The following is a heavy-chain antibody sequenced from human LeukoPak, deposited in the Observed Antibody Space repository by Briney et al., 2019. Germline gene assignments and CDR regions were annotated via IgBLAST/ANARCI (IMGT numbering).Heavy chain of an antibody. CDR1: GGSISSSTYY. V-gene: IGHV4-39*01. J-gene: IGHJ2*01. CDR2: ISYSGNS. D-gene: IGHD6-19*01. Sequence: PSETLSLTCNVSGGSISSSTYYWGWIRQPPGKGLEWMGGISYSGNSYDNPSLKSRVNIFADTSKNQFSLKVKSVTAADTAVYYCAPVDVAVAGNDWCFDLWGRGTLVTVSS. CDR3: APVDVAVAGNDWCFDL.